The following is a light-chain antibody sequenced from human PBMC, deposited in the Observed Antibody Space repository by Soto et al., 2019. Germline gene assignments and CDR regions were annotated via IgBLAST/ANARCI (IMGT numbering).Light chain of an antibody. CDR1: QSVLYSSNNKNY. CDR2: WAS. V-gene: IGKV4-1*01. J-gene: IGKJ1*01. Sequence: DIVMTQSPDSLAVSLGERATINCKSSQSVLYSSNNKNYLAWYQQKPGQSPKLLIYWASTRESGVPDRFSGSGSGTDFTRNIRSLEAEDVAVYYSQQSYGTPPPFGQGTTVEIK. CDR3: QQSYGTPPP.